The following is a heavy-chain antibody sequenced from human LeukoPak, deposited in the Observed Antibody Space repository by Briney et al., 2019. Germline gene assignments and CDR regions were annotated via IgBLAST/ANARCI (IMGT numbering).Heavy chain of an antibody. D-gene: IGHD3-22*01. CDR2: IWYDGSNK. J-gene: IGHJ4*02. V-gene: IGHV3-33*01. Sequence: PGGSLRLSCAASGFTFSSYGMHWVRQAPGKGLEWVAVIWYDGSNKYYADSVKGRFTISRDNSKNTLYLQMNSLRAEDTAVYYCARGAYYYDSSVSGRLDYWGQGTLVTVSS. CDR1: GFTFSSYG. CDR3: ARGAYYYDSSVSGRLDY.